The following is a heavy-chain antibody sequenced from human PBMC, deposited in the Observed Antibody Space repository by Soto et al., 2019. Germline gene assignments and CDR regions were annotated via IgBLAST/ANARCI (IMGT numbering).Heavy chain of an antibody. D-gene: IGHD6-13*01. CDR3: ARHQGPAAGNYGMDA. Sequence: GGSLRLSCAASGFTFSIYSMNWVRHAPGKGLEWVASISSSSSYIYYADSVKGRFTISRDKAKNSLFLQMSSLRAEDSALYYCARHQGPAAGNYGMDAWGQGTTVTVSS. J-gene: IGHJ6*02. CDR1: GFTFSIYS. V-gene: IGHV3-21*01. CDR2: ISSSSSYI.